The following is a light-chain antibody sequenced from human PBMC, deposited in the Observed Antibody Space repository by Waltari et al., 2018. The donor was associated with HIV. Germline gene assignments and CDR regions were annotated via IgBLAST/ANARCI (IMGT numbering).Light chain of an antibody. Sequence: QSVLTQPPSASETPGQRVTISCSGSSSNIGSNYVYWYQHLPGTAPKLLIYRNKRRPAGVPDRFSGSKSGTSASLTISGLRAEEEDDYYCAAWGGSLTSVVFGGGTKLTVL. J-gene: IGLJ2*01. CDR2: RNK. V-gene: IGLV1-47*01. CDR1: SSNIGSNY. CDR3: AAWGGSLTSVV.